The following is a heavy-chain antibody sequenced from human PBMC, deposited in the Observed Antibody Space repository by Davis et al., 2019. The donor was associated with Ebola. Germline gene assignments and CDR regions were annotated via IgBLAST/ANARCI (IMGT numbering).Heavy chain of an antibody. CDR1: GYTFTGYY. CDR3: ARDRIAAAGTGWYYYYGMDV. D-gene: IGHD6-13*01. CDR2: INPNSGGT. J-gene: IGHJ6*04. Sequence: ASVKVSCKASGYTFTGYYMHWVRQAPGQGLVWLGWINPNSGGTNYAQKFQGWVTMTRDTSISTAYMELSRLRSDDTAVYYCARDRIAAAGTGWYYYYGMDVWGKGTTVTVSS. V-gene: IGHV1-2*04.